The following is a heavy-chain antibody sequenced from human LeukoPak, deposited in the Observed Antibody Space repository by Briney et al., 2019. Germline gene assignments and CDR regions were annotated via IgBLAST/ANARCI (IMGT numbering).Heavy chain of an antibody. D-gene: IGHD6-13*01. Sequence: GGSLRLSCAASGFTFSSYSMNWVRQAPGKGLEWVSSISSSSSYIYYADSVKGRFTISRDNAKNSLYLQMNSLRAEDTAVYYCARGGSSRGYYFDYWGQGTLVTVSS. CDR3: ARGGSSRGYYFDY. V-gene: IGHV3-21*01. J-gene: IGHJ4*02. CDR1: GFTFSSYS. CDR2: ISSSSSYI.